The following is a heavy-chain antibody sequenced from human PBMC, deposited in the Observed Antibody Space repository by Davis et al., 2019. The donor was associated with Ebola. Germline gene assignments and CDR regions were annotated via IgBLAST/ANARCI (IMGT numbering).Heavy chain of an antibody. V-gene: IGHV3-30*04. CDR3: ARDPRGDPRSAFDI. CDR2: K. CDR1: GFSFSSHA. D-gene: IGHD2-21*02. J-gene: IGHJ3*02. Sequence: PGGSLRLSCAASGFSFSSHALHWVRHPPGKGLEWVAVKDYADSVKGRLTISRDNSKNTLYLQMNSLRTDDTAVYYCARDPRGDPRSAFDIWGQGTMVTVSS.